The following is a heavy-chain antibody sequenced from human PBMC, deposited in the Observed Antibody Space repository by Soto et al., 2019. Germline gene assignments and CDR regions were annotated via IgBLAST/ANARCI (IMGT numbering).Heavy chain of an antibody. D-gene: IGHD4-17*01. CDR1: GFTLTTYS. V-gene: IGHV1-18*04. J-gene: IGHJ4*02. CDR2: ISVYSGRT. CDR3: ARRYGDASSSSGFDY. Sequence: ASVKVSCKASGFTLTTYSFAWVRQAPGQGLEWMAWISVYSGRTNFAQKVQGRMTVTTGTSTGTAYMELRSLRSDDTAVYFCARRYGDASSSSGFDYWGQGTLVTVSS.